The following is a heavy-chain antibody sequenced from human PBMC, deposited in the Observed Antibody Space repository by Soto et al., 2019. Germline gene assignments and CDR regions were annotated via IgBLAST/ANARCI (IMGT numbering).Heavy chain of an antibody. Sequence: ASVKVSCKASGYTFTSYDINWVRQATGQGLEWMGWMNPNSGNTGYAQKFQGRVTMTRNTSISTAYMELSSLRSEDTAVYYCARLLRFLEWSGYYYYYGMDVWGQGTTVTVPS. D-gene: IGHD3-3*01. CDR2: MNPNSGNT. CDR1: GYTFTSYD. V-gene: IGHV1-8*01. CDR3: ARLLRFLEWSGYYYYYGMDV. J-gene: IGHJ6*02.